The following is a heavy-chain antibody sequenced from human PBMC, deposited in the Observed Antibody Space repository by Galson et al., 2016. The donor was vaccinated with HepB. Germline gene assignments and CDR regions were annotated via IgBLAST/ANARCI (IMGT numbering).Heavy chain of an antibody. CDR1: GFTFSSYW. CDR2: INRDGSIT. V-gene: IGHV3-74*01. J-gene: IGHJ4*02. D-gene: IGHD4-17*01. CDR3: ARALGGDEDY. Sequence: SLRLSCAASGFTFSSYWMHWVRQAPGKGLVWVSRINRDGSITNYADSVKGRCTISRDNAKNTLYLQMSSLRAEGTAVYHCARALGGDEDYWGQGTLVTVSS.